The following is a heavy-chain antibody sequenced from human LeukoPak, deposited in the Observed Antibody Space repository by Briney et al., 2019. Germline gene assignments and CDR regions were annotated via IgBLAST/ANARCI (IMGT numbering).Heavy chain of an antibody. J-gene: IGHJ4*02. CDR1: GFTFSSYS. CDR3: TRVPYSYGFSSDY. CDR2: ISSSISTI. Sequence: GGSLRLSCAASGFTFSSYSMNWVRQAPGKGLEWISYISSSISTIYYADSVKGRFTISRDNAKNSLSLQMNSLRAEDTAVYYCTRVPYSYGFSSDYWGQGTLVTASS. D-gene: IGHD5-18*01. V-gene: IGHV3-48*01.